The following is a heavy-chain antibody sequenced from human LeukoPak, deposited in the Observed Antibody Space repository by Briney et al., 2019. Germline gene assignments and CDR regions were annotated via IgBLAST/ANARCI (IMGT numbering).Heavy chain of an antibody. J-gene: IGHJ6*02. D-gene: IGHD3-10*01. CDR3: ARDPSYYYGSGSWYGMDV. CDR2: IYTSGST. CDR1: GGSISSYY. V-gene: IGHV4-4*07. Sequence: SETLSLTCTVSGGSISSYYWSWIRQPAGKGLEWIGRIYTSGSTNYNPSLKSRVTMSVDTSKSQFSLKLSSVTAADTAVYYCARDPSYYYGSGSWYGMDVWGQGTTVTVSS.